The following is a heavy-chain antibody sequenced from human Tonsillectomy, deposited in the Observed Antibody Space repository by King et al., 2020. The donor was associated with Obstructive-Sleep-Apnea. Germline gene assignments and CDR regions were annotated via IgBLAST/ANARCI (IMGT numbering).Heavy chain of an antibody. CDR3: AREDIVGATTFDY. CDR2: IYYSGST. D-gene: IGHD1-26*01. Sequence: VQLQESGPGLVKPSQTLSLTCTVTGGSISSGDYYWSWIRQPPGKGLEWIGYIYYSGSTYYNPSLKSRVTISVDTSKNQFSLKLSSVTAADTAVYYCAREDIVGATTFDYWGQGTLVTVSS. CDR1: GGSISSGDYY. V-gene: IGHV4-30-4*01. J-gene: IGHJ4*02.